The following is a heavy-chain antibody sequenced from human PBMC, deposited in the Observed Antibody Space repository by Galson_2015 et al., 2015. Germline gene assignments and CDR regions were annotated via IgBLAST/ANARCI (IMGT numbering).Heavy chain of an antibody. CDR2: ITSKTDGGTT. CDR1: GFTFSNAW. J-gene: IGHJ3*02. Sequence: SLRLSCAASGFTFSNAWMSWVRQAPGKGLQWVGRITSKTDGGTTDYAAPVKGRFTISRDDSKNTLYLQMNSLKTEDTAVYYCTTDRSWQELLLGLDAFDIWGQGTMVTVSS. D-gene: IGHD2-15*01. CDR3: TTDRSWQELLLGLDAFDI. V-gene: IGHV3-15*01.